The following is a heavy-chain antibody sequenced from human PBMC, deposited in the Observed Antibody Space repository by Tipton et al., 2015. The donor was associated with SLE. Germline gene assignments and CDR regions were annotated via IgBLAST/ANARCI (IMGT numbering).Heavy chain of an antibody. D-gene: IGHD6-13*01. V-gene: IGHV4-34*01. CDR2: IDHSGVT. CDR1: GGSISSSY. Sequence: LRLSCTVSGGSISSSYWAWIRQPPGKGLEWIGDIDHSGVTHYNPSLKSRVTISRDTSGNHFSLNLNSVTATDTAVYYCARAEFSSNWYMYWHFDLWGRGTLVTVSS. CDR3: ARAEFSSNWYMYWHFDL. J-gene: IGHJ2*01.